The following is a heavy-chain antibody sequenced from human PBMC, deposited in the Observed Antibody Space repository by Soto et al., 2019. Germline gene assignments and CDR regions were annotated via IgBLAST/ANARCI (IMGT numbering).Heavy chain of an antibody. J-gene: IGHJ4*02. CDR2: IIPILGTA. V-gene: IGHV1-69*13. D-gene: IGHD3-22*01. CDR3: ARSGTYDSSGYVDY. CDR1: GGTFSSYA. Sequence: GASVKVSCKASGGTFSSYAISWVRQAPGQGLEWMGGIIPILGTANYAQKFQGRVTITADESTSTAYMELSSLRSEDTAVYYCARSGTYDSSGYVDYWGQGTLVTVSS.